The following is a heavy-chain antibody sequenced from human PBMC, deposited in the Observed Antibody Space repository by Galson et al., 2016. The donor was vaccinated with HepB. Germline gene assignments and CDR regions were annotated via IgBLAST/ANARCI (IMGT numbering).Heavy chain of an antibody. Sequence: QSGAEVTKSGESLKISCWDSGYSFTNYWIGWVRRMPGKGLEWMGIIYPADSDTRYSPSFQGQVTISADKSITTAYLQWSSLKASDTAMYYCAIRVGADIRGGAFDIWGQGTMVTVSS. V-gene: IGHV5-51*01. J-gene: IGHJ3*02. CDR2: IYPADSDT. CDR1: GYSFTNYW. D-gene: IGHD1-26*01. CDR3: AIRVGADIRGGAFDI.